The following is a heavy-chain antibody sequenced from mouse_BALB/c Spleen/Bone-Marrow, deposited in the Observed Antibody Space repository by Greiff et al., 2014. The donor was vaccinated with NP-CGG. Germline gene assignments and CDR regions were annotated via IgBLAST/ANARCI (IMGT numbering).Heavy chain of an antibody. CDR2: ILPGSYST. J-gene: IGHJ3*01. D-gene: IGHD2-2*01. CDR3: ARRGGYPWFAY. V-gene: IGHV1-9*01. CDR1: GYTFRNYW. Sequence: QVQLKASGAGLMRPGASVKIFCKATGYTFRNYWVEWVKQRPGHGLEWIGEILPGSYSTNYNEKLKGKATFTTDTSSNTAYMQLSSLTSEDSAVYYCARRGGYPWFAYWGQGTLVTVSA.